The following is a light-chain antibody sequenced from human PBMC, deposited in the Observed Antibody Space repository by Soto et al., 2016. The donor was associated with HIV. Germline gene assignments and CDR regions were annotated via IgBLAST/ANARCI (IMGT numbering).Light chain of an antibody. J-gene: IGLJ1*01. CDR2: DDS. CDR3: QVWHSGGDNYV. Sequence: SYELTQSPSVSVAPGKTARITCGGNNIGTKSVHWYQQKPGQAPVLVVYDDSDRPSGIPERFSGSNSGSAATLTINRVEAGDEADYYCQVWHSGGDNYVFGPGTKVT. CDR1: NIGTKS. V-gene: IGLV3-21*03.